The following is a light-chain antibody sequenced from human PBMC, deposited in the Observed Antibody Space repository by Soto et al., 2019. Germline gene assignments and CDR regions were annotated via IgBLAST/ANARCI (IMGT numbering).Light chain of an antibody. Sequence: EIVLKQSPATLSLSPGERATLSCGASQSVSRSYLAWYQQKPGLAPRLLIYDASSRATGIPDRFSGSGSGTDFTLTISRLEPEDFAVYYCQQYGSSPLTFGGGNKVEIK. CDR2: DAS. CDR3: QQYGSSPLT. J-gene: IGKJ4*01. V-gene: IGKV3D-20*01. CDR1: QSVSRSY.